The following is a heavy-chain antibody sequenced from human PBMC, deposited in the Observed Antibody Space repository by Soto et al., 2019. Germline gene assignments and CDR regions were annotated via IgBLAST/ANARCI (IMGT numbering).Heavy chain of an antibody. CDR3: AARGEYFSGGSCYPLFGY. CDR1: GGSISSSSYY. CDR2: IYYSGST. Sequence: QLQLQESGPGLVKPSETLSLTCTVSGGSISSSSYYWGWIRQPPGKGLEWIGSIYYSGSTYYNPSLKSRDTIYVDTSKNQFSLKLSSVTAADTAVYYCAARGEYFSGGSCYPLFGYLGLVTLVTVSS. D-gene: IGHD2-15*01. J-gene: IGHJ4*02. V-gene: IGHV4-39*01.